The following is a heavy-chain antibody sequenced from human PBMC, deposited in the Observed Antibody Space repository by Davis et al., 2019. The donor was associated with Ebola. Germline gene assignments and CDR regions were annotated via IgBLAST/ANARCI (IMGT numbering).Heavy chain of an antibody. V-gene: IGHV3-7*03. CDR1: GFIFSSYG. J-gene: IGHJ6*02. Sequence: GGSLRLSCAASGFIFSSYGMHWVRQAPGKGLEWVANIKQDGSEKYYVDSVKGRFTISRDNAKNSLYLQMNSLRAEDTAVYYCARKVYGDFFYYYYGMDVWGQGTTVTVSS. CDR2: IKQDGSEK. D-gene: IGHD4-17*01. CDR3: ARKVYGDFFYYYYGMDV.